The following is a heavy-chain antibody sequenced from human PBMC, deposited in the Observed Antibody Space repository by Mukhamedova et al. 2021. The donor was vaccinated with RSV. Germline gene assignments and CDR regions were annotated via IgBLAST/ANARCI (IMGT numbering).Heavy chain of an antibody. D-gene: IGHD2-15*01. CDR3: TRDLTPHSGDHYWDALDI. Sequence: GKGLEWVANIDETGSIQYYSDSVKGRFIISRDNTWNSFYLQMNSLRVEDTALYRCTRDLTPHSGDHYWDALDIWGQGTVVTGSS. CDR2: IDETGSIQ. V-gene: IGHV3-7*03. J-gene: IGHJ3*02.